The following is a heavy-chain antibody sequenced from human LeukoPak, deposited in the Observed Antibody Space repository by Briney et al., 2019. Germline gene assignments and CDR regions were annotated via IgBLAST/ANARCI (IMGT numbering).Heavy chain of an antibody. CDR2: ISISSTTI. J-gene: IGHJ3*01. CDR3: ARDQVMGNVVFDV. CDR1: GFSFSTYS. Sequence: GGSLRLSCEPSGFSFSTYSMNWVRQAPGKGLEWISYISISSTTIYYADSVKGRFTISRDNSKNSLYLQMNNLRDDDTAVYYWARDQVMGNVVFDVWAKGTLVTVSS. D-gene: IGHD3-16*01. V-gene: IGHV3-48*02.